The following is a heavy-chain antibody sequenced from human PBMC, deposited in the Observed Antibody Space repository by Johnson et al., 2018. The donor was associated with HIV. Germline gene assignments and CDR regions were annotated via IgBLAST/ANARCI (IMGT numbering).Heavy chain of an antibody. J-gene: IGHJ3*02. CDR3: ARDSKTYYNFWSVTDAFDI. Sequence: QVQVLESGGGVVQPGRSLRLSCAASEFSFSTYAMHCVRQAPGKGLEWVAVIWFDGSKKYYTDSVKGRFTISRDNSKNTLYLQMTSLRAEDTAVFYCARDSKTYYNFWSVTDAFDIWGQGTMVTVSS. CDR1: EFSFSTYA. D-gene: IGHD3-3*01. CDR2: IWFDGSKK. V-gene: IGHV3-33*01.